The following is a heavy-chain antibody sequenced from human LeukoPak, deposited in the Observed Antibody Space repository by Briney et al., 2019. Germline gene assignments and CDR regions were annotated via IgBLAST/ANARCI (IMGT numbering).Heavy chain of an antibody. D-gene: IGHD6-19*01. J-gene: IGHJ5*02. CDR2: IIPIFGTA. CDR1: GGTFSSYA. V-gene: IGHV1-69*13. Sequence: SVKVSCKASGGTFSSYAISWVRQAPGQGLEWMGGIIPIFGTANYAQKFQGRVTITADESTSTAYMELSSLRSEDAAVYYCARGSIGDSSGWYETWFDPWGQGTLVTVSS. CDR3: ARGSIGDSSGWYETWFDP.